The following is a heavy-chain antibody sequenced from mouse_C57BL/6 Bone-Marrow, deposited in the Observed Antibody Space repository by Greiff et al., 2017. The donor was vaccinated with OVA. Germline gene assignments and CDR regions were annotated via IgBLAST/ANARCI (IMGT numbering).Heavy chain of an antibody. V-gene: IGHV1-50*01. CDR3: AREGQLRPLYFDY. J-gene: IGHJ2*01. CDR1: GYTFTSYW. CDR2: IDPSDSYT. D-gene: IGHD3-2*02. Sequence: QVQLKQPGAELVKPGASVKLSCKASGYTFTSYWMQWVKQRPGQGLEWIGEIDPSDSYTNYNQKFKGKATLTVDKSSSTAYLQLSSLTSEDSAVYYCAREGQLRPLYFDYWGQGTTLTVSS.